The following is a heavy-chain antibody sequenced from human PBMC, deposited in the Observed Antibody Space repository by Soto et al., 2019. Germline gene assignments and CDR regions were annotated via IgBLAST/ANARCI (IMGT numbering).Heavy chain of an antibody. CDR1: GFTFRSHA. CDR3: ARFTISFYDAFHI. V-gene: IGHV3-23*01. Sequence: EVQLLESGGGLVQPGGSLRLSCAASGFTFRSHAMSWVRQAPGKGLEWVSAISGSGGSTYYADSVKGRFTISRHNSKITLYLQMNSLRAEDTALYYCARFTISFYDAFHIWRQGTMVTFSS. D-gene: IGHD6-13*01. CDR2: ISGSGGST. J-gene: IGHJ3*02.